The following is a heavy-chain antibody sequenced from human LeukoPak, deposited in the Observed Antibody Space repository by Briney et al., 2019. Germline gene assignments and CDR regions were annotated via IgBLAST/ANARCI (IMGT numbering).Heavy chain of an antibody. D-gene: IGHD6-13*01. CDR1: GFTFSSYA. CDR2: ISYDGSNK. CDR3: ARDRSSSWEDGFDY. V-gene: IGHV3-30-3*01. Sequence: GGSLRLSCAASGFTFSSYAMHWVRQAPGKGLEWVAVISYDGSNKYYADSVKGRLTISRDNSKNTLYLQMNSLRAEDTAVYYCARDRSSSWEDGFDYWGQGTLVTVSS. J-gene: IGHJ4*02.